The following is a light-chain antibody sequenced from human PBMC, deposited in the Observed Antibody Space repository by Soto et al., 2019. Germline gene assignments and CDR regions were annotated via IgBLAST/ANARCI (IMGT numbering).Light chain of an antibody. CDR1: SSDVGRYNL. Sequence: QSVLTQPASISWAPGQAITISCTGTSSDVGRYNLVSWYPQHPGKAPKLLIYEGSKRPSGVSNRFSGSKSGNTASLTISGLQAEDEADYYCCSYAGSSTYVFGTGTKVTVL. V-gene: IGLV2-23*01. CDR3: CSYAGSSTYV. CDR2: EGS. J-gene: IGLJ1*01.